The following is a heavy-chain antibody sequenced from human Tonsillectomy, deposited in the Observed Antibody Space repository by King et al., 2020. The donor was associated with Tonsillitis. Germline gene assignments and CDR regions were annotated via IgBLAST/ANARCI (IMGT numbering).Heavy chain of an antibody. D-gene: IGHD2-15*01. V-gene: IGHV3-23*04. CDR1: GFTFRSYA. J-gene: IGHJ4*02. CDR2: ISGSGGST. CDR3: AKDVISCSGGSCYSAFDY. Sequence: VQLVESGGGLVQPGGSLRLSCAASGFTFRSYAMSWVRQAPGKGLEWVSVISGSGGSTHYADSVKGRFTISRDNSKNTLYLQMNSLRDEDTAVYYCAKDVISCSGGSCYSAFDYWGQGTLATVSS.